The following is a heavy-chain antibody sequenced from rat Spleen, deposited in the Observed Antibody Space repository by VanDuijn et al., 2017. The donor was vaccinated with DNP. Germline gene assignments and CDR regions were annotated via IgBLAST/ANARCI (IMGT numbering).Heavy chain of an antibody. CDR3: ARASGYDDY. V-gene: IGHV4-2*01. CDR2: INKDGTTI. J-gene: IGHJ2*01. CDR1: GFNFNDYW. Sequence: EVQLVESGGGLVQPGKSLKLSCAASGFNFNDYWMGWVRQAPGKGLEWIGEINKDGTTINYTPSLKDKFTISRDNAQNTLYLQMSKVGSEDTAIYYCARASGYDDYWGQGVMVTVSS. D-gene: IGHD1-7*01.